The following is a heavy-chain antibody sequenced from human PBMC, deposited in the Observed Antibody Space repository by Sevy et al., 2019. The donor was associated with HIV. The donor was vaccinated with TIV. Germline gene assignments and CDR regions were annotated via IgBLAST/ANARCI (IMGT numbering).Heavy chain of an antibody. CDR2: ISSNGGST. CDR1: GFTFSSYA. J-gene: IGHJ3*02. V-gene: IGHV3-64D*06. Sequence: GGSLRLSCSASGFTFSSYAMHWVRQAPGKGLEYVSAISSNGGSTYYADSVKGRFTISRDNSKNTLYLQMSSLRAEDTAVYYCVKGVGYCSGGSCYSTIYDAFDIWGQRTMVTVSS. D-gene: IGHD2-15*01. CDR3: VKGVGYCSGGSCYSTIYDAFDI.